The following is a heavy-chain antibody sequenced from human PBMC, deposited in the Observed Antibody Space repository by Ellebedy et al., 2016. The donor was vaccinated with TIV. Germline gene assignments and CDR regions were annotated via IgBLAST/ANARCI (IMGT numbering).Heavy chain of an antibody. D-gene: IGHD3-10*01. CDR3: ARGLWFGGDNWFDP. CDR1: GGSISSYY. V-gene: IGHV4-59*01. CDR2: IYYSGST. Sequence: SETLSLTXTVSGGSISSYYWSWIRQPPGKGLEWIGYIYYSGSTNYNPPLKSRVTISVDTSKNQFSLKLSSVTAADTAVYYCARGLWFGGDNWFDPWGQGTLVTVSS. J-gene: IGHJ5*02.